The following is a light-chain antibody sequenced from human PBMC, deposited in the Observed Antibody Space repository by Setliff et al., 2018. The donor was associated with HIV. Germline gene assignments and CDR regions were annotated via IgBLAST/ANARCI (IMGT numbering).Light chain of an antibody. V-gene: IGLV3-21*04. CDR3: QVWDSSSDNWV. J-gene: IGLJ3*02. Sequence: SYELTQSPSVSVAPGKTARITCGGSNIGSKSVHWYQQKPGQAPALVIFYDTDRPSGIPERFSASNSGNTATLTISRVEAGDEADYYCQVWDSSSDNWVFGGGTKVTVL. CDR1: NIGSKS. CDR2: YDT.